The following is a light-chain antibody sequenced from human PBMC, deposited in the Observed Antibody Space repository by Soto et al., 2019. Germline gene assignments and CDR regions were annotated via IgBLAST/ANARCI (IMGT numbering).Light chain of an antibody. CDR2: EVS. CDR1: SSDVGGYNY. J-gene: IGLJ1*01. V-gene: IGLV2-8*01. CDR3: SSYAGSNNYV. Sequence: QSALTQPPSASGSPGQSVTISCTGTSSDVGGYNYVSWYQQHPGKAPKLMIYEVSKRPSGVPDRFSGSKSGNTASLTVSALEAEDEADYYCSSYAGSNNYVFGTGTKVTGL.